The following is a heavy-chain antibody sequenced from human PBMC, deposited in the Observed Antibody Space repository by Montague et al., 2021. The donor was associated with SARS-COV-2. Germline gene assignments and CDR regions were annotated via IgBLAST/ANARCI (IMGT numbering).Heavy chain of an antibody. CDR1: GGSISSYY. CDR2: IYYSGST. Sequence: SDTLSLTCTVSGGSISSYYWSWIRQPPGKGLEWIGYIYYSGSTNYNPSLKSRVTISVDTSKNQFSLKLSSVTAADTAVYYCARRSLGYCSGGSCYSAFDPWG. V-gene: IGHV4-59*07. CDR3: ARRSLGYCSGGSCYSAFDP. D-gene: IGHD2-15*01. J-gene: IGHJ5*02.